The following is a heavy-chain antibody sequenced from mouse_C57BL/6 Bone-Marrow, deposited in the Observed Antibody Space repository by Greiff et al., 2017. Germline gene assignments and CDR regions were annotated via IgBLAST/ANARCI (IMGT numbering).Heavy chain of an antibody. V-gene: IGHV14-3*01. CDR2: IDPANGNT. J-gene: IGHJ4*01. CDR1: GFNIKNTY. CDR3: ASPSYGSSYGYAMDY. Sequence: VQLQQSVAELVRPGASVKLSCTASGFNIKNTYMHWVKQRPEQGLEWIGRIDPANGNTKYAPKFQGKATITADTSSNTAYLQLSRLTSEDTAIYYCASPSYGSSYGYAMDYWGQGTSVTVSS. D-gene: IGHD1-1*01.